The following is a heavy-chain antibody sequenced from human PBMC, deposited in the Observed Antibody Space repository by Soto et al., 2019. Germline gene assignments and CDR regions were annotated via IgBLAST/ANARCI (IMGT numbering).Heavy chain of an antibody. CDR2: ISGSGGST. CDR3: AKGIGYDSSGYYYRDSAFDI. J-gene: IGHJ3*02. V-gene: IGHV3-23*01. CDR1: GFTFSSYA. Sequence: GGSLRLSCAASGFTFSSYAMSWVRQAPGEGLEWVSAISGSGGSTYYADSVKGRFTISRDNSKNTLYLQMNSRRAEDTAVYYCAKGIGYDSSGYYYRDSAFDIWGQGTMVTVSS. D-gene: IGHD3-22*01.